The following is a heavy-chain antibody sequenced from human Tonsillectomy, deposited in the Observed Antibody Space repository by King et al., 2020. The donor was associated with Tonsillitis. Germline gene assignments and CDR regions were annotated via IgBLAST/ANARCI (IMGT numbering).Heavy chain of an antibody. CDR2: IYYSGST. V-gene: IGHV4-39*01. J-gene: IGHJ6*03. CDR1: GGSISSSGYS. CDR3: ATTEATSHYYFYMDV. D-gene: IGHD1-1*01. Sequence: LQLQESGPGLVKPSETLSLTCTVSGGSISSSGYSWVWIRQPPGKGLEWIGSIYYSGSTYDNPSLKSRVTISVDTSKNQFSLKLSSVTVADTAVYYCATTEATSHYYFYMDVWGKGTTVIVSS.